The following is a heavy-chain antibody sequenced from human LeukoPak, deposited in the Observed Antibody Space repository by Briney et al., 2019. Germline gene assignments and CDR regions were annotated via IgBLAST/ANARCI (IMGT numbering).Heavy chain of an antibody. CDR1: GFTFSSYS. CDR2: ISSSSSYI. CDR3: ERVGLYSSGWYGAFDI. V-gene: IGHV3-21*01. D-gene: IGHD6-19*01. J-gene: IGHJ3*02. Sequence: GGSLRLSCAASGFTFSSYSMNWVRQAPGKGLEWVSSISSSSSYIYYADSVKGRFTISRDNAKNSLYLQMNSLRAEDTAVYYCERVGLYSSGWYGAFDIWGQGTMVTVSS.